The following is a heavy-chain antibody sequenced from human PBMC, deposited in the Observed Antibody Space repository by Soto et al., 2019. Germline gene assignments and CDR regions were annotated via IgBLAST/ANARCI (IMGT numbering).Heavy chain of an antibody. J-gene: IGHJ5*02. CDR1: CGSISSGDYY. Sequence: SETLSLTCTVSCGSISSGDYYWSWIRQPPGKGLEWIGYIYYSGSTYYNPSLKSRVTISVDTSKNQFSLKLSSVTAADTAVYYCAREREVLRYFDWLSLGWFDPWGQGTLVTVSS. V-gene: IGHV4-30-4*01. D-gene: IGHD3-9*01. CDR2: IYYSGST. CDR3: AREREVLRYFDWLSLGWFDP.